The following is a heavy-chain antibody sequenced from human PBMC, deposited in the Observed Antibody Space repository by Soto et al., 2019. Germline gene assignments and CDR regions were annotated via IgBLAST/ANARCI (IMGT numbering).Heavy chain of an antibody. D-gene: IGHD1-7*01. J-gene: IGHJ6*02. V-gene: IGHV5-10-1*01. CDR2: IDPSDSYT. CDR3: ARLPITGTENYYYGMDV. Sequence: PGESLKISCKGSGYSFTSYWISWMRQMPGKGLEWMGRIDPSDSYTNYSPSFQGHVTISADKSISTAYLQWSSLKASDTAMYYCARLPITGTENYYYGMDVWGQGTTVTVSS. CDR1: GYSFTSYW.